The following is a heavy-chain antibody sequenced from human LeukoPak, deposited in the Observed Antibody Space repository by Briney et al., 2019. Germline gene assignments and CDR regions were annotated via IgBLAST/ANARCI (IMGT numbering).Heavy chain of an antibody. D-gene: IGHD3-10*01. CDR2: ISYDGSNE. Sequence: GGSLRLSCAASGFTFSSYVMHWVRQAPGKGLEWVAIISYDGSNEYYADSVKGRFTISRDNSKNTLYLQMNSLKGDDTAVYYCAKDSAFYYIDVWGKGTTVIISS. J-gene: IGHJ6*03. CDR3: AKDSAFYYIDV. V-gene: IGHV3-30*04. CDR1: GFTFSSYV.